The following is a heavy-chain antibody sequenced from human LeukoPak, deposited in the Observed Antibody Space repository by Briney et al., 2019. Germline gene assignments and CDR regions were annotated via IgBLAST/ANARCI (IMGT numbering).Heavy chain of an antibody. CDR1: GFTFSDYY. J-gene: IGHJ4*02. Sequence: PGGSRRLSCAASGFTFSDYYMSWIRQAPGKGLEWVSYISSSVSTIYYADSVKGRFTISRDNAKNSLYLQMNSLRAEDTAVYYCARVGYCTNGVCFRPEAYYFDYWGQGTLVTVSS. CDR2: ISSSVSTI. V-gene: IGHV3-11*01. CDR3: ARVGYCTNGVCFRPEAYYFDY. D-gene: IGHD2-8*01.